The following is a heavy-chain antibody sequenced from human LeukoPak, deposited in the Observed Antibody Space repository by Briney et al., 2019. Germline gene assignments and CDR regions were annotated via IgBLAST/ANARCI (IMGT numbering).Heavy chain of an antibody. CDR2: IYPGDSDT. V-gene: IGHV5-51*01. CDR1: GYSFTSYW. Sequence: GESLKISCKGSGYSFTSYWIGWVRQMPGKGLEWMGIIYPGDSDTRYSPSFQGQVTISADKSISTAYLQWSSLKASGTAMYYCARHRYCSSTSCPLDYYYMDVWGKGTTVTVSS. D-gene: IGHD2-2*01. J-gene: IGHJ6*03. CDR3: ARHRYCSSTSCPLDYYYMDV.